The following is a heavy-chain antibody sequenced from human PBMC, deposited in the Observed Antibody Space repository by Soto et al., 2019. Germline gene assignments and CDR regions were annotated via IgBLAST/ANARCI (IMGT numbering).Heavy chain of an antibody. CDR3: ARDSSGYYGFDY. CDR1: GFSLTTRGVG. D-gene: IGHD3-22*01. V-gene: IGHV2-5*02. CDR2: VYWDDDE. J-gene: IGHJ4*02. Sequence: QITLKESGPTLVKPTQTLTLTCTFSGFSLTTRGVGVGWIRQPPGKALEWLALVYWDDDERYSPSLKSRLTITKDTSKNWVVLTMTNMDPVDTATYYCARDSSGYYGFDYWGQGTLVTVSS.